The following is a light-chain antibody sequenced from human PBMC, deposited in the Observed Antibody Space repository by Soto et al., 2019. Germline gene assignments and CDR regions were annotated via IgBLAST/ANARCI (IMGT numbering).Light chain of an antibody. Sequence: QSVLTQPPSVSAAPGQMVTISCSGSSSNIGNNYVSWYQQLPGTAPKLLIYDNNKRPSGIPDRFSGSKSGTSATLGITGLQTGDEADYYCGTWDSSLSAEVFGTGPKVTVL. CDR2: DNN. V-gene: IGLV1-51*01. CDR3: GTWDSSLSAEV. CDR1: SSNIGNNY. J-gene: IGLJ1*01.